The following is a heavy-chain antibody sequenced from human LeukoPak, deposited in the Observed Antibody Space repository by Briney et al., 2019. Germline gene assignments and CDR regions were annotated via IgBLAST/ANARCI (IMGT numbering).Heavy chain of an antibody. CDR2: IYTSGST. D-gene: IGHD3-10*01. V-gene: IGHV4-4*07. CDR3: ARAIYGSGSYYFDY. CDR1: GGSISDYY. J-gene: IGHJ4*02. Sequence: SETLSLTCTVSGGSISDYYWSWIRQPAGKGLEWIGRIYTSGSTIYSPSLKSRVTMSIDTSKNQFSLKLSSVTAADTAVYYCARAIYGSGSYYFDYWGQGTLVTVSS.